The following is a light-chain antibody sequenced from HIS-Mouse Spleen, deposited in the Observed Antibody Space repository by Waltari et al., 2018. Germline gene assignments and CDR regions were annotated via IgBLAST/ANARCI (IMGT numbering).Light chain of an antibody. CDR2: KIS. CDR1: QSLVHSDGNTY. CDR3: MQATQFIT. V-gene: IGKV2-24*01. J-gene: IGKJ5*01. Sequence: DIVMTQTPLSSPVTLGQPASISCSSRQSLVHSDGNTYLRWLHQRPGQPPRLLIYKISNRFCGVPDRFSGSGAGTDFTLKISRVEAEDVGVYYCMQATQFITFGQGTRLEIK.